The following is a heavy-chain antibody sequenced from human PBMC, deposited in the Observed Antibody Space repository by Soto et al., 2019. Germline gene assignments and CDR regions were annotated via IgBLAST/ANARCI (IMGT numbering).Heavy chain of an antibody. D-gene: IGHD7-27*01. CDR1: GFTFDDYA. V-gene: IGHV3-43*02. Sequence: QLGGSLRLSCAASGFTFDDYAMHWVRQAPGKGLEWVSLISGDGGSTYYADSVKGRFTISRDNSKNSLYLQMNSLRTEDTALYYCAKDITGETEGDAFDIWGQGTMVTVSS. CDR2: ISGDGGST. J-gene: IGHJ3*02. CDR3: AKDITGETEGDAFDI.